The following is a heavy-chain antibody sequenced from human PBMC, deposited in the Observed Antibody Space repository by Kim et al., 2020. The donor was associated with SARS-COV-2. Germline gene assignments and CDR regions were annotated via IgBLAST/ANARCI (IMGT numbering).Heavy chain of an antibody. CDR2: LSYSGSS. CDR3: ARDRLLWFGVDY. V-gene: IGHV4-39*02. J-gene: IGHJ4*02. CDR1: GGSISDSTYY. Sequence: SETLSLTCTVSGGSISDSTYYWAWVRQPPGKGLEWIGSLSYSGSSYYSPSLKSRVTISVDTSRNQFSLKLSSVTAADTAVYYCARDRLLWFGVDYWGLGTLVTVSS. D-gene: IGHD3-10*01.